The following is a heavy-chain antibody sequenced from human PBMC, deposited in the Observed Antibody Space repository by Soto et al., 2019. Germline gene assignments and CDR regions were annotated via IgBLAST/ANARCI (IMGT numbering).Heavy chain of an antibody. CDR2: TYYRSKWYN. J-gene: IGHJ6*02. CDR3: AREDVDIVAPIGGHYYYYGMDV. V-gene: IGHV6-1*01. CDR1: GDSVSSNSAA. D-gene: IGHD5-12*01. Sequence: SQTLSLTCAISGDSVSSNSAAWNWIRQSPSRGLEWLGRTYYRSKWYNDYAVSVKSRITINPDTSKNQFSLQLNSVTPEDTAVYYCAREDVDIVAPIGGHYYYYGMDVWGQGTTVTVSS.